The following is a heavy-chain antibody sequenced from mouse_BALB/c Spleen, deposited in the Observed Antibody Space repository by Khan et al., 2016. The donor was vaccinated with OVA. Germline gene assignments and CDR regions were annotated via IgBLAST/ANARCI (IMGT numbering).Heavy chain of an antibody. J-gene: IGHJ2*01. CDR1: GYTFTTYW. V-gene: IGHV1-7*01. CDR2: INPTSGYT. CDR3: TRDRIDY. Sequence: QIQLVQSGAELAKPGASVKMSCKASGYTFTTYWMHWVKQRPGQGLEWIGYINPTSGYTDYNEKFKDRATLSADRSSSTAYMQLSSLTSEDSAVYYCTRDRIDYWGQGTTRTGSS.